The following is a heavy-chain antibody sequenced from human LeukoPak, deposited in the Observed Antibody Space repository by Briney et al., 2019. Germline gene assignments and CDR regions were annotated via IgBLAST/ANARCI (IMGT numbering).Heavy chain of an antibody. J-gene: IGHJ3*02. V-gene: IGHV4-59*01. CDR2: MYYSGST. CDR1: GGSISCYY. CDR3: ARARRRDAFDI. Sequence: PSETLSLTCTVSGGSISCYYWSWIRQPPGKGLEWIGYMYYSGSTNYNPSLMSRVTISVDTSKNHFSLKPRSFTAADTAVYYCARARRRDAFDIWGQGTMVTVSS.